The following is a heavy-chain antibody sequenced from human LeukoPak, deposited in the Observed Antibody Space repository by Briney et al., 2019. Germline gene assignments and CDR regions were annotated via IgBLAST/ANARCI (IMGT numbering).Heavy chain of an antibody. D-gene: IGHD3-16*02. J-gene: IGHJ4*02. CDR2: IIPIFGTA. Sequence: GASVKVSCKASGGTFSSYAISWVRQAPGQGLEWMGGIIPIFGTANYAQKFQGRVTITTDESTSTAYMELNSLRAEDTAVYYCAKNGDYVWGSYRPLDYWGQGTLVTVSS. CDR1: GGTFSSYA. V-gene: IGHV1-69*05. CDR3: AKNGDYVWGSYRPLDY.